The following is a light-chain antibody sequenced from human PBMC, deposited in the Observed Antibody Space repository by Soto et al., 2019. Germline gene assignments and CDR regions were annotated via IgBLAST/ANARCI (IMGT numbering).Light chain of an antibody. J-gene: IGKJ1*01. CDR2: GAS. CDR3: QQYGNSPAT. CDR1: QSVNNNF. Sequence: EIVLTQSPATLSMSPGERASLFCRASQSVNNNFLAWYQQRPGQAPRLLVFGASSRAAGIPERFSGSGSGTDFALTVSRLEPEDFAVYYYQQYGNSPATFGQGTKVEIK. V-gene: IGKV3-20*01.